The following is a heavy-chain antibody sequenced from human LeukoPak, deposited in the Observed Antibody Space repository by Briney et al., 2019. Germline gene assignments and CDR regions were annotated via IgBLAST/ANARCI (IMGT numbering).Heavy chain of an antibody. V-gene: IGHV1-24*01. CDR2: FDPEDGET. Sequence: ASVKISCKVSGYTLTELSMHWVRQAPGKGLELLGGFDPEDGETIYAQKFQGRVTMTEDTSTDTDYMYLNSLRSEDTAVYFCATNRGYWGQGTLVTVSS. CDR3: ATNRGY. CDR1: GYTLTELS. J-gene: IGHJ4*02.